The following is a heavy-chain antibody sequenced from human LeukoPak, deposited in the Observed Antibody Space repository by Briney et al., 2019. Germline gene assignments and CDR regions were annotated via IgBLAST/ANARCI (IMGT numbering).Heavy chain of an antibody. J-gene: IGHJ5*02. CDR3: ARVGGYVLLWFGPNNWFDP. D-gene: IGHD3-10*01. V-gene: IGHV1-18*01. CDR1: GYTFTSYG. Sequence: ASVKVSCKASGYTFTSYGISWVRQAPGQGLEWMGWISAYNGNTNYAQKLQGRVTMPTDTSTSTAYMELRSLRSDDTAVYYCARVGGYVLLWFGPNNWFDPWGQGTLVTVSS. CDR2: ISAYNGNT.